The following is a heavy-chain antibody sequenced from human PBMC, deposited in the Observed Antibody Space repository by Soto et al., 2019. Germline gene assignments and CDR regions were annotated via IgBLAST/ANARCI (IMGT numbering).Heavy chain of an antibody. CDR3: SKWSGFGDA. V-gene: IGHV3-23*01. Sequence: PGGSLRLSCAASGFTFSSYSMTWVRKAPGKGLEGASGISDSGGNTWYADSVKGRFTISRDNSKNTLFLQMNSLRAEDTAVYFCSKWSGFGDAWGQGTLVTVSS. J-gene: IGHJ5*02. CDR2: ISDSGGNT. CDR1: GFTFSSYS. D-gene: IGHD3-10*01.